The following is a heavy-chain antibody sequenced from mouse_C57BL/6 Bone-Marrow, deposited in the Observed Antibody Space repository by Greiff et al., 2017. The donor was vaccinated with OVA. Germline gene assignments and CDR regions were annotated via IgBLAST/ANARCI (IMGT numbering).Heavy chain of an antibody. CDR1: GYSITSDY. CDR2: ISYSGST. Sequence: EVKLVESGPGLAKPSQTLSLTCSVTGYSITSDYWNWIRKFPGNKLEYMGYISYSGSTYYNPSLKSRISITRDTSKNQYYLQLNSVTTEDTATYYCARYYYGSSPSYWYCDVWGTGTTVTVSS. CDR3: ARYYYGSSPSYWYCDV. D-gene: IGHD1-1*01. V-gene: IGHV3-8*01. J-gene: IGHJ1*03.